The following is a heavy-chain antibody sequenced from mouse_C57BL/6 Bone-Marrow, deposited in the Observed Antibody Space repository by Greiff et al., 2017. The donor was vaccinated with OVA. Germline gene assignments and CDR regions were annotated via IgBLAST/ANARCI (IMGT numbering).Heavy chain of an antibody. V-gene: IGHV5-15*01. D-gene: IGHD1-1*01. CDR3: ARQDPNYYGSSYGWFAY. CDR1: GFTFSDYG. J-gene: IGHJ3*01. CDR2: ISNLAYSI. Sequence: EVQVVESGGGLVQPGGSLKLSCAASGFTFSDYGMAWVRQAPRKGPEWVAFISNLAYSIYYADTVTGRFTISRENAKNTLYLEMSSLRSEDTAMYYCARQDPNYYGSSYGWFAYWGQGTLVTVSA.